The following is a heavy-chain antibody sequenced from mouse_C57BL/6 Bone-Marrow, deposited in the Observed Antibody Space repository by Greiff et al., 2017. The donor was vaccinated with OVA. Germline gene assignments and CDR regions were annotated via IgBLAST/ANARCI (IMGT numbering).Heavy chain of an antibody. D-gene: IGHD1-1*01. Sequence: QVQLQHPGAELVRPGSSVKLSCKASGYTFTSYWMHWVKQRPIQGLEWIGNIDPSDSETHYNQKFKDKATLTVDKSSSTAYMQLSSLTSEDSAVYYCAREGGSSYGFAYWGQGTLVTVSA. J-gene: IGHJ3*01. CDR2: IDPSDSET. CDR3: AREGGSSYGFAY. CDR1: GYTFTSYW. V-gene: IGHV1-52*01.